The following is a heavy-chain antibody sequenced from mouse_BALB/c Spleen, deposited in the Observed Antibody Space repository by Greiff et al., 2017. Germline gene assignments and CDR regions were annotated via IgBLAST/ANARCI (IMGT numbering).Heavy chain of an antibody. CDR2: IYPGNSDT. V-gene: IGHV1-5*01. Sequence: VQLKESGTVLARPGASVKMSCKASGYTFTSYWMHWVKQRPGQGLEWIGAIYPGNSDTSYNQKFKGKAKLTAVTSTSTAFMELSSLTNEDSAVYYCTRSLYDGYPDYWGQGTTLTVSS. D-gene: IGHD2-3*01. CDR1: GYTFTSYW. CDR3: TRSLYDGYPDY. J-gene: IGHJ2*01.